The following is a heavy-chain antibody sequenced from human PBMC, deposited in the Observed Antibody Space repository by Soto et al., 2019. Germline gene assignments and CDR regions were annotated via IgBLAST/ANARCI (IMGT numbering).Heavy chain of an antibody. CDR1: GGSFSGFY. CDR2: INHSGST. Sequence: QVQLQQWGAGLLKPSETLSLTYAVYGGSFSGFYWSWIRQPPGKGLEWIGEINHSGSTNYNPSLKSRVTISADTSKNQFSLQLSSVTAADTAVYYCVSKLGSCTGGSCNWYFDLWGRGTLVTVSS. V-gene: IGHV4-34*01. D-gene: IGHD2-15*01. J-gene: IGHJ2*01. CDR3: VSKLGSCTGGSCNWYFDL.